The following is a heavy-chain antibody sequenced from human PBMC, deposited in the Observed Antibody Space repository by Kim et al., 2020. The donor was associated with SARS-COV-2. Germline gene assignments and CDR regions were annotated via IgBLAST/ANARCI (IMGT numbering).Heavy chain of an antibody. CDR3: ARPIDYGSNSFYFDN. D-gene: IGHD4-17*01. Sequence: GESLKISCKASGYTFTSYWIGWVRQMPGKGLEGMGSIYPGDSDTRYSPSFQGQVTIPADKSIRTAYMQWSSLKASDTAMYYCARPIDYGSNSFYFDNWGQGALVTVSS. V-gene: IGHV5-51*01. CDR1: GYTFTSYW. CDR2: IYPGDSDT. J-gene: IGHJ4*02.